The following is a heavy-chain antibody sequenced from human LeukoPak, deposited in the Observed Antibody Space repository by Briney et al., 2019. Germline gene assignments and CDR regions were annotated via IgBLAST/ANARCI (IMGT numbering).Heavy chain of an antibody. CDR2: ISSSSSYI. V-gene: IGHV3-21*01. Sequence: GGSLRLSCAASGFTFSSYSMNWVRQAPGKGLEWVSSISSSSSYIYYADSVKGRFTISRDNAKNSLFLRMNSLRAEDTAMYYCASRGTVREGSWGQGTLVTVSS. J-gene: IGHJ4*02. CDR1: GFTFSSYS. CDR3: ASRGTVREGS. D-gene: IGHD3-10*01.